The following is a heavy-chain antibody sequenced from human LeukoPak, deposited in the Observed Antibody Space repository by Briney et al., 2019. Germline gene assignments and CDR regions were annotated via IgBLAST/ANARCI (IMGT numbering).Heavy chain of an antibody. CDR3: ARGSVITMIVVVMRY. CDR1: GGTFSSYA. D-gene: IGHD3-22*01. V-gene: IGHV1-69*04. Sequence: ASVKVSCKASGGTFSSYAISWVRQAPGQGLEWMGRIIPILGIANYAQKFQGRVTITADKSTSTAYMELSSLRSEDTAVYYCARGSVITMIVVVMRYWGQGTLVTVSS. CDR2: IIPILGIA. J-gene: IGHJ4*02.